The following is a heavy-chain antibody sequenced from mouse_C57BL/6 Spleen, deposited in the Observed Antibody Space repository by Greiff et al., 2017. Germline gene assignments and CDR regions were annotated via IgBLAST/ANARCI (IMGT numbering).Heavy chain of an antibody. CDR3: AKGRDMDY. J-gene: IGHJ4*01. D-gene: IGHD1-1*01. V-gene: IGHV5-17*01. CDR1: GFTFSDYG. Sequence: EVKLVESGGGLVKPGGSLKLSCAASGFTFSDYGMHWVRQAPEKGLEWVAYISSGSSTIYYADPVQGRVTSSRDNATNTLFLQMTSLRSEDTAMYYCAKGRDMDYWGQGTSVTVSS. CDR2: ISSGSSTI.